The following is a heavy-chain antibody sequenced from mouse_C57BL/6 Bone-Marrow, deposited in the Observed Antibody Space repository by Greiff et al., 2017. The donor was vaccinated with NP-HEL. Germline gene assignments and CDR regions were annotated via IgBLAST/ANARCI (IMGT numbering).Heavy chain of an antibody. V-gene: IGHV1-15*01. D-gene: IGHD1-1*01. CDR1: GYTFTDYE. Sequence: VKLQESGAELVRPGASVTLSCKASGYTFTDYEMHWVKQTPVHGLEWIGAIDPETGGTAYNQKFKGKAILTADKSSSTAYMELRSLTSEDSAVYYCTREEVTTVVEGDYYAMDYWGQGTSVTVSS. J-gene: IGHJ4*01. CDR2: IDPETGGT. CDR3: TREEVTTVVEGDYYAMDY.